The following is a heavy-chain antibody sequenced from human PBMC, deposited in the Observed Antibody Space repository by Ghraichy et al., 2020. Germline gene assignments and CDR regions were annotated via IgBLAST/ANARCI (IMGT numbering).Heavy chain of an antibody. CDR1: GFTFSDYY. CDR3: ARDGYCSSTSCLTLYYYGMDV. Sequence: GGSLRLSCAASGFTFSDYYMSWIRQAPGKGLEWVSYISSSSSYTNYADSVKGRFTISRDNAKNSLYLQMNSLRAEDTAVYYCARDGYCSSTSCLTLYYYGMDVWGQGTTVTVSS. V-gene: IGHV3-11*06. CDR2: ISSSSSYT. D-gene: IGHD2-2*03. J-gene: IGHJ6*02.